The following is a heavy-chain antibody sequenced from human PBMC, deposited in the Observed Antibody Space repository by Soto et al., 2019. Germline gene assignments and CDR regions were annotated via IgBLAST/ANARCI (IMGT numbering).Heavy chain of an antibody. CDR1: GGSSRSYD. J-gene: IGHJ4*02. Sequence: PSEPLCDTCPVAGGSSRSYDLSWIRQPPGKGLEWIGYIYYSGSTYYNPSLKSRVTISVDTSKNQFSLKLSSVTAADTAVYYCARCIAAAGTSIDYWGQGPLVTVSS. V-gene: IGHV4-59*08. CDR3: ARCIAAAGTSIDY. D-gene: IGHD6-13*01. CDR2: IYYSGST.